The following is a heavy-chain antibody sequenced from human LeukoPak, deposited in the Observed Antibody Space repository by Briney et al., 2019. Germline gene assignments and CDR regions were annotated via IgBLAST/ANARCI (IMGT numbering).Heavy chain of an antibody. CDR2: INPNSGGT. CDR3: ARIYCSSTSCYSASPLYYYGMDV. D-gene: IGHD2-2*01. J-gene: IGHJ6*02. Sequence: ASVKVSCKASGYTFTGYYMHWVRQAPGQGLEWMGWINPNSGGTNYAQKFQGRVTMTRDTSISTAYMELSRLRSDDTAVYYCARIYCSSTSCYSASPLYYYGMDVWGQGTTVTVSS. CDR1: GYTFTGYY. V-gene: IGHV1-2*02.